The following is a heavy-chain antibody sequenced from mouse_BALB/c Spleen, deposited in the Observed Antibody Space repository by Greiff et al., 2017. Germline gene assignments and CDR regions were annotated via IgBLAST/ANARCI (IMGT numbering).Heavy chain of an antibody. Sequence: EVKLVESGGGLVQPGGSLKLSCAASGFTFSSYTMSWVRQTPEKRLEWVAYISNGGGSTYYPDTVKGRFTISRDNAKNTLYLQMSSLKSEDTAMYYCARDEDGHTPAALDYWGQGTSVTVSS. CDR2: ISNGGGST. CDR1: GFTFSSYT. J-gene: IGHJ4*01. V-gene: IGHV5-12-2*01. CDR3: ARDEDGHTPAALDY. D-gene: IGHD1-2*01.